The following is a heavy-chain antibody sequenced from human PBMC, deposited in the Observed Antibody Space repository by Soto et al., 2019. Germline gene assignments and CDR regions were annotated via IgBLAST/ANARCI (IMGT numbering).Heavy chain of an antibody. CDR2: ISYDGSNK. D-gene: IGHD6-19*01. CDR3: ARALSGGWYFDN. CDR1: RFTFSSYT. V-gene: IGHV3-30-3*01. Sequence: VGSLRLSCAASRFTFSSYTMHWVRQAPGKGLEWVAVISYDGSNKYYADSVKGRFTISRDNSKNRLYLQMNSLRAEDTAVYYCARALSGGWYFDNWGQGSLVTVSS. J-gene: IGHJ4*02.